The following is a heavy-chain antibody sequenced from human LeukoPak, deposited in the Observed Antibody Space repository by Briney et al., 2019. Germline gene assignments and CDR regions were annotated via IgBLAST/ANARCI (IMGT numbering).Heavy chain of an antibody. CDR1: GGSISTYY. CDR3: ARGTNVGLYFDY. Sequence: SETLSLTCTVSGGSISTYYWSWIRQPPGKGLEWIGYIYYSGSTNCNPSLKSRVTISVDTPKNQFSLNLSSVTAADTAVYYCARGTNVGLYFDYWGQGTLVTVSS. CDR2: IYYSGST. J-gene: IGHJ4*02. D-gene: IGHD1-26*01. V-gene: IGHV4-59*01.